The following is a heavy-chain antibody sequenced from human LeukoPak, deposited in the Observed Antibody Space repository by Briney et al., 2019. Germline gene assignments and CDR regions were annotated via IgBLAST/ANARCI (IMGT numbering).Heavy chain of an antibody. CDR1: GGSFTGYY. D-gene: IGHD3-22*01. CDR3: ARISYYYDSSGYPFDY. Sequence: NASETLSLTCAVYGGSFTGYYWRWIRQPPGKGLEWIGEINHSGSTNYNPSLKSRVTISVDTSKNQFSLKLSSVTAADTAVYYCARISYYYDSSGYPFDYWGQGTLVTVSS. V-gene: IGHV4-34*01. CDR2: INHSGST. J-gene: IGHJ4*02.